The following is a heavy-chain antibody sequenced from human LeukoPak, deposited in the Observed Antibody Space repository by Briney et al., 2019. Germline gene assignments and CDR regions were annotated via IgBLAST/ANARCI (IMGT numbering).Heavy chain of an antibody. CDR2: IRYDGSNK. V-gene: IGHV3-30*02. CDR3: ARITMVRGADPNDY. J-gene: IGHJ4*02. CDR1: GFTFSNYA. Sequence: GGSLRLSCAASGFTFSNYAIHWVRQAPGKGLEWVAFIRYDGSNKYYADSVKGRFTISRDNSKNTLYLQMNSLRAEDTAVYYCARITMVRGADPNDYWGQGTLVTVSS. D-gene: IGHD3-10*01.